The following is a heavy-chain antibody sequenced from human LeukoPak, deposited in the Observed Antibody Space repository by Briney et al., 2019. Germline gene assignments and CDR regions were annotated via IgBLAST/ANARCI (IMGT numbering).Heavy chain of an antibody. CDR2: INHSGST. D-gene: IGHD2-15*01. CDR3: AGSRGYCSGGSCYSGNYYYYGMDV. J-gene: IGHJ6*04. CDR1: GGSFSGYY. V-gene: IGHV4-34*01. Sequence: SETLSHTCAVYGGSFSGYYWSWIRQPPGKGLEWIGEINHSGSTNYNPSLKSRVTISVDTSKNQFSLKLSSVTAADTAVYYCAGSRGYCSGGSCYSGNYYYYGMDVWGKGTTVTVSS.